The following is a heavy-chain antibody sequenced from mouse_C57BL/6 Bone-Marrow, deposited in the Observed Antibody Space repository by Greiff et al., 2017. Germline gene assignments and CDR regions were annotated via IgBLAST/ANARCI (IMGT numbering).Heavy chain of an antibody. D-gene: IGHD1-1*01. CDR3: ERHGIITTVVYWYFDV. V-gene: IGHV5-6*01. Sequence: EVMLVEPGGDLVKPGGSLKLSCAASGFTFSSYCMPWVSQTPDKRLEWVATISSGGSYTHYPDSVKGRFTISRDNAKNTLYLQMSSLTSEDTAMYYCERHGIITTVVYWYFDVWGTGTTVTVSS. J-gene: IGHJ1*03. CDR1: GFTFSSYC. CDR2: ISSGGSYT.